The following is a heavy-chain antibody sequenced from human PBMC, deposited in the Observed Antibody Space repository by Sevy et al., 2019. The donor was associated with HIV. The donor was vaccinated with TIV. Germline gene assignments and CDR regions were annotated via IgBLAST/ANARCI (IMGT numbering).Heavy chain of an antibody. Sequence: GGSLRLSCAASGFTLSSFDMSWVRHIPGKGLEWVSTINGRGGSAYYADSVKGRFTLSRDNSNNTVFLQMNRLRDEDTAVYYCARPTPRIAPSSAAFFDYWGQDALVTVSS. CDR1: GFTLSSFD. D-gene: IGHD1-26*01. J-gene: IGHJ4*02. CDR2: INGRGGSA. CDR3: ARPTPRIAPSSAAFFDY. V-gene: IGHV3-23*01.